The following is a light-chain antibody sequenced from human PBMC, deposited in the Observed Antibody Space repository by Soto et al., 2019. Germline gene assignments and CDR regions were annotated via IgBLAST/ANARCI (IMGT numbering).Light chain of an antibody. CDR3: QQYETSPRA. V-gene: IGKV3-20*01. CDR2: GAS. Sequence: EMGLTQSPGTLSLSPGERATLSCRASTSVSSNSLAWYQQRPAQAPRLLIYGASSRATGSPDRFSGSGSGTDFTLNISRLEPEDFAVYYCQQYETSPRAFGQGTKVEIK. CDR1: TSVSSNS. J-gene: IGKJ1*01.